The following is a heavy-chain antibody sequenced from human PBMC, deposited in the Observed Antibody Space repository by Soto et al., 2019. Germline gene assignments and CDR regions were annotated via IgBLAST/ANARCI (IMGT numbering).Heavy chain of an antibody. D-gene: IGHD3-22*01. CDR3: ARDYDGSSYYSNWFGP. CDR2: IYYSGST. Sequence: SETLSLTCTVSGDSINNYFWSWIRQPPGKGLEWIGYIYYSGSTNYNPSLKSRVTISIDTSKNQFSLKLNSVTAADTAVYYCARDYDGSSYYSNWFGPWGPGTLVTVSS. J-gene: IGHJ5*02. V-gene: IGHV4-59*01. CDR1: GDSINNYF.